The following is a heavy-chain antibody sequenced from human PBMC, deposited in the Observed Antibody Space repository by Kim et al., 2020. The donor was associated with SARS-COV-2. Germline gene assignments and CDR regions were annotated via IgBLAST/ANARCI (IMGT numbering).Heavy chain of an antibody. V-gene: IGHV1-2*02. CDR2: INPNSGAA. CDR3: ARKSTTSPAPGF. Sequence: ASVKVSCKASGYIFTDYYIYWVRQAPERGLEWMGWINPNSGAANYVQKFQDRVTMTRDTSISTAYMELNRLRSDDTAIYYCARKSTTSPAPGFWGQGTLVTVSS. D-gene: IGHD1-1*01. J-gene: IGHJ4*02. CDR1: GYIFTDYY.